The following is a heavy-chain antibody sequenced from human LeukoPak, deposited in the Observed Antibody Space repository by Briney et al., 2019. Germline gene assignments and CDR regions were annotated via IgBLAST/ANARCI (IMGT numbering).Heavy chain of an antibody. CDR3: ARGRGRSNWFDP. D-gene: IGHD3-16*01. CDR1: GYTFISYG. V-gene: IGHV1-18*04. J-gene: IGHJ5*02. CDR2: ISAYKGNT. Sequence: ASVNVSCKASGYTFISYGISWVRQAPGQGLEWMGWISAYKGNTKYAQKFQGRVTMTTDTSTSTAYMELRSLRADDTAVYYCARGRGRSNWFDPWGQGTLVTVSS.